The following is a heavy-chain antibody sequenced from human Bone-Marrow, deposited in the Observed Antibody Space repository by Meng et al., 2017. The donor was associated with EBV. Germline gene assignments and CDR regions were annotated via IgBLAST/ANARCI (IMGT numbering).Heavy chain of an antibody. CDR2: ISSSGSTI. J-gene: IGHJ5*02. CDR1: GFTFSDYY. Sequence: MHVEVGGGGLGKPGGALRLPCAASGFTFSDYYMSWIRQAPGKGLEWVSYISSSGSTIYYADSVKGRFTISRDNAKNSLYLQMNSLRAEDTAVYYCAREYIDAWFDPWGQGTLVTASS. CDR3: AREYIDAWFDP. V-gene: IGHV3-11*01. D-gene: IGHD3-9*01.